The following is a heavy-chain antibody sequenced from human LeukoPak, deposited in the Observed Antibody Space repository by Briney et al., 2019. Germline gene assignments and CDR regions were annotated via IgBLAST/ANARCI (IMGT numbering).Heavy chain of an antibody. CDR3: ARDAQEQLVFYYCMDV. J-gene: IGHJ6*03. V-gene: IGHV1-2*02. Sequence: ASVKVSCKASGYTFTGYYMHWVRQAPGQGLEWMGWINPNSGGTNYAQKFQGRVTMTRDTSISTAYMELSRLRSDDTAVYYCARDAQEQLVFYYCMDVWGKGTTVTVSS. CDR2: INPNSGGT. D-gene: IGHD6-6*01. CDR1: GYTFTGYY.